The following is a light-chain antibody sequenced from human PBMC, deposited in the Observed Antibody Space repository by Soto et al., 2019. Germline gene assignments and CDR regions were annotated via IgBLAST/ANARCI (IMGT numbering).Light chain of an antibody. CDR2: GAT. CDR1: QSFSIL. CDR3: HQRQYWPPIT. J-gene: IGKJ5*01. Sequence: EIVMTQSPATLSVSPGERATLSCGASQSFSILLAWYQQKPGQAPRLLIHGATTRATGIPARFSGSGSGTDFTLTISSLEPEDFAVYYCHQRQYWPPITFGQGTRLEIK. V-gene: IGKV3D-15*01.